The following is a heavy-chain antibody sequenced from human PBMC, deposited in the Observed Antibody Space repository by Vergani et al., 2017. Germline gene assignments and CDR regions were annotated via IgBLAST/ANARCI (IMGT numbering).Heavy chain of an antibody. J-gene: IGHJ4*02. V-gene: IGHV1-46*01. Sequence: QVQLVQSGAEVKKPGASVKVSCKASGYTFTSYYMHWVRQAPGQGLEWMGIINPSGGSTSYAQKFQGRVTMTRDTSTSTVYMELSSLRSEDTAVYYCAREGYCSSTSCYGDLGVIDYWGQGTLVTVSS. CDR3: AREGYCSSTSCYGDLGVIDY. CDR2: INPSGGST. D-gene: IGHD2-2*01. CDR1: GYTFTSYY.